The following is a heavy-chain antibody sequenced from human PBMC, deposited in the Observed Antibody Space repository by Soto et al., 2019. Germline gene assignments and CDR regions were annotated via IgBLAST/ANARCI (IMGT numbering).Heavy chain of an antibody. CDR2: IVPMFGTS. CDR3: NRGSEYDFWSGYL. CDR1: GGTSTRYA. V-gene: IGHV1-69*06. Sequence: QEWLVQSGAEVRKPGSSVKVSCKVTGGTSTRYAINWVRQAPGQGLEWMGGIVPMFGTSKYAQKFQGRVTITADTSTNIVYMELRSLRSEDSAVYYCNRGSEYDFWSGYLWGQGTLVSVSS. J-gene: IGHJ4*02. D-gene: IGHD3-3*01.